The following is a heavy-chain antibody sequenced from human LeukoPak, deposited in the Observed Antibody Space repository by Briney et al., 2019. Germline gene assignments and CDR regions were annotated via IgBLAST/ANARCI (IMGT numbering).Heavy chain of an antibody. CDR1: GGSFSGYY. V-gene: IGHV4-34*01. CDR3: ARGGPPGYYYDYYMDV. Sequence: SETLSLTCAVYGGSFSGYYWTWIRQPPGKGLEWIGEINHGGSTNYNPSLKSRVTISVDTSKNQFSLKMSSVTAADTAVYFCARGGPPGYYYDYYMDVWGKGTTVTISS. J-gene: IGHJ6*03. CDR2: INHGGST.